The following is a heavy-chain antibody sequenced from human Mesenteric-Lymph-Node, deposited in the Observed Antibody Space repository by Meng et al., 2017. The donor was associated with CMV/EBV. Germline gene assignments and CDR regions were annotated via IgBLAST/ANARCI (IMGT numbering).Heavy chain of an antibody. CDR2: IYSGGST. Sequence: GESLKISCAASGFTVSSKPMTWVRQAPGKGLEWVSVIYSGGSTYYTDSVKGRFTISRDNSKNTVYLQMNSLKTDDTAVYYCATDWIRWGQGTLVTVSS. CDR3: ATDWIR. J-gene: IGHJ4*02. D-gene: IGHD5-18*01. CDR1: GFTVSSKP. V-gene: IGHV3-66*02.